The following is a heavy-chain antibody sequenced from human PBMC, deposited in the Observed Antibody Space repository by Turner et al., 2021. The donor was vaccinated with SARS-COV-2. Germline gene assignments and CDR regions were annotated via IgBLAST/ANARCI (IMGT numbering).Heavy chain of an antibody. CDR2: IIPIFGTA. CDR1: GGTFSSYA. D-gene: IGHD5-18*01. J-gene: IGHJ6*02. V-gene: IGHV1-69*01. CDR3: ARWGETAMVLYLGDYYGMDV. Sequence: QVQLVQSGAEVKKPGSSVKVSCKASGGTFSSYAISWVRQAPGQGLGWMGGIIPIFGTANYAQKFQGRVTITADESTSTAYMELSSLRSDDTAVYYCARWGETAMVLYLGDYYGMDVWGQGTTVTVSS.